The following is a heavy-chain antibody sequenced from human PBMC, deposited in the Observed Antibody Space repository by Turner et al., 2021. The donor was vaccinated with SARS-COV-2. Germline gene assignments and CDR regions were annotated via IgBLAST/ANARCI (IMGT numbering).Heavy chain of an antibody. J-gene: IGHJ3*02. Sequence: EAQLVESGGGLFKPGGSLRVSCAASGFTFSSYGMNWVRQAPGKGLEWVSSISRSSSYIYYADSLKGRFTISRNNAKNSVYLQMNSLRAEDTAVYYCAREKPGFDSSGYYPDAFDIWGQGTMVTVSS. CDR2: ISRSSSYI. CDR1: GFTFSSYG. D-gene: IGHD3-22*01. CDR3: AREKPGFDSSGYYPDAFDI. V-gene: IGHV3-21*06.